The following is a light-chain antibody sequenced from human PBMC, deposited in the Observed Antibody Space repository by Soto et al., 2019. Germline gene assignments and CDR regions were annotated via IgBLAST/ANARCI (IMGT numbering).Light chain of an antibody. CDR2: DAS. V-gene: IGKV3-11*01. J-gene: IGKJ4*01. CDR1: QSVSSF. Sequence: EIVLTQSPATLSLSPGERATLSCRASQSVSSFLAWFQQKPGQAPRLLIHDASNRATGIPARFSGRGSGTDFTLTISSLEPEDFAGYYCQQRSNWPQLTFGGGTKVEIK. CDR3: QQRSNWPQLT.